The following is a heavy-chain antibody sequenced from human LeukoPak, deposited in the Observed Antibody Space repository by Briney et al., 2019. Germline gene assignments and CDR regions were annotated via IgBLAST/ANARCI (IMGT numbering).Heavy chain of an antibody. Sequence: GRSLRLSCAASGFTFSSYAMHWVRQAPGKGLEWVAVISYDGSNKNYADSVKGRFTISRDNAKNSLYLQMNSLRAEDTAVYYCARDLATVTPRGWFDPWGQGTLVTVSS. D-gene: IGHD4-17*01. CDR2: ISYDGSNK. J-gene: IGHJ5*02. V-gene: IGHV3-30*04. CDR3: ARDLATVTPRGWFDP. CDR1: GFTFSSYA.